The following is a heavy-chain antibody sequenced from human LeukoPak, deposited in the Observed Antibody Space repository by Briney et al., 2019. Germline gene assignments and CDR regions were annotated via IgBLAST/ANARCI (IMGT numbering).Heavy chain of an antibody. CDR2: INHSGST. D-gene: IGHD5-12*01. Sequence: SETLSLTCAVYGGSFSGYYWSWIRQPPGKGLEWIGEINHSGSTYYNPSLKSRVTISVDTSKNQFSLKLSSVTAADTAVYYCARQGGSAYGFYYYSYYMDVWGKGTTVTISS. CDR3: ARQGGSAYGFYYYSYYMDV. J-gene: IGHJ6*03. CDR1: GGSFSGYY. V-gene: IGHV4-34*01.